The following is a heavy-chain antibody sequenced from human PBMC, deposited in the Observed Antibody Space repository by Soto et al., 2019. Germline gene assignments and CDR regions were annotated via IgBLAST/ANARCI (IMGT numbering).Heavy chain of an antibody. CDR3: ARVGGDDFGDSGGFDY. CDR2: ISYSGST. J-gene: IGHJ4*02. CDR1: GGSISSGDYY. V-gene: IGHV4-31*03. Sequence: SETLSLTCTVSGGSISSGDYYWSWIRQHPGKGLEWIGCISYSGSTYYNPSLKSRVTISVDTSKNQFSLKLSSVTAADTAVYYCARVGGDDFGDSGGFDYWGQGTLVTVSS. D-gene: IGHD4-17*01.